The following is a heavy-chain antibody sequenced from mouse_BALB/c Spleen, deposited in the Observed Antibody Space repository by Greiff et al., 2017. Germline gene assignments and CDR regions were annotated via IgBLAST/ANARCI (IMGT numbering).Heavy chain of an antibody. Sequence: VHVKQSGPELVKPGASVKMSCKASGYTFTSYVMHWVKQKPGQGLEWIGYINPYNDGTKYNEKFKGKATLTSDKSSSTAYMELSSLTSEDSAVYYCARGRGNPYFDYWGQGTTLTGSS. CDR3: ARGRGNPYFDY. D-gene: IGHD2-1*01. CDR2: INPYNDGT. J-gene: IGHJ2*01. V-gene: IGHV1-14*01. CDR1: GYTFTSYV.